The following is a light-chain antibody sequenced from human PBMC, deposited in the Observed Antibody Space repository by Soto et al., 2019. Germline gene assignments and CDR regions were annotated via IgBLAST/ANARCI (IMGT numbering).Light chain of an antibody. CDR2: EST. J-gene: IGKJ1*01. CDR3: QQYDSYRET. CDR1: PSIRSW. V-gene: IGKV1-5*03. Sequence: DIQMTQSPSTLSASVGDRVTITCRASPSIRSWLAWYQQKPGKAPKLLIFESTNLENGVPSRFSGSRSGTEFTITINSLQPDDFGTYYCQQYDSYRETFGQGTKVEIK.